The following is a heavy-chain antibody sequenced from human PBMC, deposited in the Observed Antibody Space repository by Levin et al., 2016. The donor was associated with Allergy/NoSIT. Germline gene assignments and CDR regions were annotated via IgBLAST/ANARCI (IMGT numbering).Heavy chain of an antibody. CDR3: ASLRLPYALYGMDV. CDR2: IYYSGST. Sequence: WIRQPPGKGLEWIGYIYYSGSTNYNPSLKSRVTISVDTSKNQFSLKPSSVTAADTAVYYCASLRLPYALYGMDVWGQGTTVTVSS. D-gene: IGHD4-11*01. V-gene: IGHV4-59*01. J-gene: IGHJ6*02.